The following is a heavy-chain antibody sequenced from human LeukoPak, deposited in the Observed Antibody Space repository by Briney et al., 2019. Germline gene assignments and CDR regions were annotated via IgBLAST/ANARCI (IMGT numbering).Heavy chain of an antibody. CDR1: GGSISTYS. Sequence: SETLSLTCTVSGGSISTYSWTWIRQAPGAGLQWLGYVYTTTTNYNPSLKSRVTISIDTSKNQFSLKLSSVTAADTAVYYCARTPAYGGNSGGAFDIWGQGTMVTVSS. D-gene: IGHD4-23*01. J-gene: IGHJ3*02. CDR2: VYTTTT. CDR3: ARTPAYGGNSGGAFDI. V-gene: IGHV4-59*01.